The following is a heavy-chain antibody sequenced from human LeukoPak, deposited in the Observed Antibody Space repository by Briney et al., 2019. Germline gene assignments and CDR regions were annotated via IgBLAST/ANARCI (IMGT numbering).Heavy chain of an antibody. J-gene: IGHJ5*02. D-gene: IGHD6-19*01. V-gene: IGHV4-30-2*01. CDR3: AKGVAGDNWFDP. CDR1: DGSISSGGYS. Sequence: PSQTLSLTCAVSDGSISSGGYSWSWIRQPPGKGLEWIGYIYHSGSTYYNPSLKSRVTISVDRSKNQFSLKLSSVTAADTAVYYCAKGVAGDNWFDPWGQGTLVTVSS. CDR2: IYHSGST.